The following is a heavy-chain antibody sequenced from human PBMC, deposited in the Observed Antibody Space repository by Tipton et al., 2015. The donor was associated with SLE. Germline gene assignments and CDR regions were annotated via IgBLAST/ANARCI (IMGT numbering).Heavy chain of an antibody. CDR3: ARDPRITMHGKDV. V-gene: IGHV4-31*03. CDR2: IYYSRST. Sequence: TLSLTCTVSGGSIRRGGYYWSWIRQHPGKGLDWIGYIYYSRSTYNNPSLKSRVTISVDTSKNQFSLKLHSVTAADTAVYYCARDPRITMHGKDVWGQGTEVTVSS. J-gene: IGHJ6*02. CDR1: GGSIRRGGYY. D-gene: IGHD3-10*01.